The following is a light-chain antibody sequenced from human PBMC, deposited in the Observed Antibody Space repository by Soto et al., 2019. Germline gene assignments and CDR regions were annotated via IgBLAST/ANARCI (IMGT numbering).Light chain of an antibody. CDR1: SSNIGAGYD. Sequence: QLVLTQPPSVSGAPGQRVTISCTGSSSNIGAGYDVHWYQQLPGTAPKLLIYGNNNRPSGVPDRFSGSRSGTSASLAITGLQAEDEADYYCQSYDSSLSDLVFGGGTKLTVL. CDR3: QSYDSSLSDLV. V-gene: IGLV1-40*01. CDR2: GNN. J-gene: IGLJ3*02.